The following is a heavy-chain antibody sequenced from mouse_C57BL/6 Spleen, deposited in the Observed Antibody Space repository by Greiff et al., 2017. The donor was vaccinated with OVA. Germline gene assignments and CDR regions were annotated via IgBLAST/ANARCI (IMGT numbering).Heavy chain of an antibody. J-gene: IGHJ1*03. D-gene: IGHD1-1*01. CDR2: INPSNGGT. CDR1: GYTFTSYW. CDR3: ARGNYYGSSWYFDV. V-gene: IGHV1-53*01. Sequence: VQLQQPGTELVKPGASVKLSCKASGYTFTSYWMHWVQQRPGQGLEWIGNINPSNGGTNYNEKFKSKATLTVDKSSSTAYMQLSSLTTEDSAVYYCARGNYYGSSWYFDVWGTGTTVTVSS.